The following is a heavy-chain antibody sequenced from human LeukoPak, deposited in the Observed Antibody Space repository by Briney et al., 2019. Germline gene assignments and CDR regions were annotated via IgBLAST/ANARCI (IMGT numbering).Heavy chain of an antibody. V-gene: IGHV4-31*03. D-gene: IGHD3-10*01. Sequence: SETLSLTCTVSGGSISSGGYYWSWIRQHPGKGLEWIGYIYYSGSTYYNPSLKSRVTISVDTSKNQFSLKLSSVTAADTAVYYCARDKLAVLLWFGEHSHGMDVWGKGTTVTVSS. J-gene: IGHJ6*04. CDR2: IYYSGST. CDR1: GGSISSGGYY. CDR3: ARDKLAVLLWFGEHSHGMDV.